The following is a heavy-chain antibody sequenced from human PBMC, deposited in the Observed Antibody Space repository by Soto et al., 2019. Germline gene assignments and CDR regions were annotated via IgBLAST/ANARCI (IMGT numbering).Heavy chain of an antibody. CDR2: IYSGGST. CDR1: GFTFSNAW. D-gene: IGHD4-4*01. Sequence: GGSLRLSCAASGFTFSNAWMSWVRQAPGKGLEWVSVIYSGGSTYYADSVKGRFTISRDNSKNTLCLQMNSLRAEDTAVYYCARVEGAMTTVVDPWGQGTLVTVSS. CDR3: ARVEGAMTTVVDP. J-gene: IGHJ5*02. V-gene: IGHV3-66*01.